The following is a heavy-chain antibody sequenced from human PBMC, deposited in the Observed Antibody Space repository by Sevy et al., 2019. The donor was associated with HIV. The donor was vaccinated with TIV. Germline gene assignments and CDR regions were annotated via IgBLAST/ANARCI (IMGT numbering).Heavy chain of an antibody. Sequence: SETLSLTCAVHDGSFSGYYRNWIRQLPGKGLEWIGEINESGITNYNPSLKTRVTTSLDTSKKQFSLKLNSVTAADTAVYFCARSPPVVVVPGAPSWFDPWGQGTLVTVSS. J-gene: IGHJ5*02. D-gene: IGHD2-2*01. CDR3: ARSPPVVVVPGAPSWFDP. CDR1: DGSFSGYY. V-gene: IGHV4-34*01. CDR2: INESGIT.